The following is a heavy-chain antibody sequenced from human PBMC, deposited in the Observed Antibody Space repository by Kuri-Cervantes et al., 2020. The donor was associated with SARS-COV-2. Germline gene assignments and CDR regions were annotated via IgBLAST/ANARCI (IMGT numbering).Heavy chain of an antibody. CDR2: INHSGST. J-gene: IGHJ4*02. CDR1: GGSFSGYY. CDR3: ARGRPVTTFYRTSYFDY. D-gene: IGHD4-17*01. Sequence: SETLSLTCAVYGGSFSGYYWSWIRQPPGKGLGWIGEINHSGSTNYNPSPKSRVTISVDTSKNQFSLKLSSVTAADTAVYYCARGRPVTTFYRTSYFDYWGQGTLVTVSS. V-gene: IGHV4-34*01.